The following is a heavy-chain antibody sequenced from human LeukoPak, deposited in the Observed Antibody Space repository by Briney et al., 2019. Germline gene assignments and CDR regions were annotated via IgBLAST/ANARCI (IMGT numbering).Heavy chain of an antibody. V-gene: IGHV3-11*01. CDR3: ASQGWQLLYYFDY. CDR2: ISSSDSTI. CDR1: GFTFRDYH. Sequence: PGGSLRLSCAASGFTFRDYHMSWIRQAPGKGLEWISYISSSDSTIYYADSVKGRFTISRDNAKSSLYLQMNNLRGEDTAVYYCASQGWQLLYYFDYWGPGTLVTVSS. D-gene: IGHD1-7*01. J-gene: IGHJ4*02.